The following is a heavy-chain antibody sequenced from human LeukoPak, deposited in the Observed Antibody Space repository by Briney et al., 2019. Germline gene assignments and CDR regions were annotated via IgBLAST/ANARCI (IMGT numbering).Heavy chain of an antibody. CDR2: IYHSGST. CDR3: ARGNSGYSGYDLDY. V-gene: IGHV4-30-2*01. J-gene: IGHJ4*02. CDR1: GGSISSGGYS. Sequence: SETLSLTCAVSGGSISSGGYSWSWIRQPPGKGLEWLGYIYHSGSTYYNPSLKSRVTISVDRSKNQFSLKLSSVTAADTAVYYCARGNSGYSGYDLDYWGQGTLVTVSS. D-gene: IGHD5-12*01.